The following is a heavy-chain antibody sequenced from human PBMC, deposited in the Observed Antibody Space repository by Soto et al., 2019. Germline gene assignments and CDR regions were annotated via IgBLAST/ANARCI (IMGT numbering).Heavy chain of an antibody. Sequence: SETLSLTCAVYGGSFSGYYWSWIRQPPGKGLEWIGEINHSGSTNYNPSLKSRVTISVDTSKNQFSLKLSSVTAADTAVYYCARENNFWSGPNGLDAWGQGTTVTVS. CDR3: ARENNFWSGPNGLDA. V-gene: IGHV4-34*01. CDR2: INHSGST. CDR1: GGSFSGYY. D-gene: IGHD3-3*01. J-gene: IGHJ6*02.